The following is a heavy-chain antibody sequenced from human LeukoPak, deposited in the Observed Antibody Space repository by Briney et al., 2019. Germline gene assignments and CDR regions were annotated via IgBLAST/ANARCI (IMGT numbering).Heavy chain of an antibody. CDR3: ARDSAWKSDYYYDSSGYSNDAFDI. V-gene: IGHV4-59*01. CDR1: GGSIRSYF. D-gene: IGHD3-22*01. CDR2: IYYSGST. J-gene: IGHJ3*02. Sequence: SETLSLSCTVPGGSIRSYFWCWIRQPPGKGRERGWYIYYSGSTNYNPCLKSRVTISVDTSKNQFSLKLSSVTAADTAVYYCARDSAWKSDYYYDSSGYSNDAFDIWGQGTMVTVSS.